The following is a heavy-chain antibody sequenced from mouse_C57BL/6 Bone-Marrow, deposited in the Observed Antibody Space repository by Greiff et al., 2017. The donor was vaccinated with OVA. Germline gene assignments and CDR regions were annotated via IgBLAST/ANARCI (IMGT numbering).Heavy chain of an antibody. CDR3: ANSMVTTIDCDV. CDR2: LNPNYGTT. D-gene: IGHD2-2*01. V-gene: IGHV1-39*01. CDR1: GYSFTDYN. J-gene: IGHJ1*03. Sequence: VQLQQSGPELVKPGASVKISCKASGYSFTDYNMNWVKQSNGKSLEWIGVLNPNYGTTSYNQKFKGKATLTVDQSSSTAYMQLNSLTSEYSAVYYCANSMVTTIDCDVWGTGTTVTVSS.